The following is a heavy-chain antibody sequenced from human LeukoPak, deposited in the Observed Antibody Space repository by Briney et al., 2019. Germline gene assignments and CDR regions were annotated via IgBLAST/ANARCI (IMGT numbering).Heavy chain of an antibody. J-gene: IGHJ5*02. V-gene: IGHV1-69*01. Sequence: GIIPIFRRPNYAHKFQGRVTITADEYTSKDYMEVSSLRSEDTAVYYCARIMPPSLNWFDPWGQGTLVTVSS. CDR2: IIPIFRRP. CDR3: ARIMPPSLNWFDP. D-gene: IGHD2-2*01.